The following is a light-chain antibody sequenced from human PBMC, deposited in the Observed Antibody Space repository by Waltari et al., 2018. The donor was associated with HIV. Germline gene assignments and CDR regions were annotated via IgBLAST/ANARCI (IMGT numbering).Light chain of an antibody. J-gene: IGKJ3*01. CDR1: QTVSNTY. Sequence: DIVLTQSPATLYLSPGETATLSCGASQTVSNTYLAWYQQKPGLAPMLLIYDVSTRATGIPYRFSGSGSGTDFTLTISRLEPEDFAVYYCQQYGSAPTTFGPGTKVDIK. CDR3: QQYGSAPTT. V-gene: IGKV3D-20*01. CDR2: DVS.